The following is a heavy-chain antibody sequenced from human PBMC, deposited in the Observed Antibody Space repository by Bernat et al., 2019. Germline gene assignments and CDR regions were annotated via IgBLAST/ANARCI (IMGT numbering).Heavy chain of an antibody. D-gene: IGHD4/OR15-4a*01. CDR1: GFTFSNAW. V-gene: IGHV3-15*07. J-gene: IGHJ4*02. CDR3: ATDQIGSNPSRFDY. Sequence: EVQLVESGGGLVKPGGSLRLSCAASGFTFSNAWMNWVRQAPGEGLEWVGRIKSKIDGGTTDYCAPMKGRFNISRDDSKKTLYLQMNSLKTEDTAVYYCATDQIGSNPSRFDYWGQGTLVTVSS. CDR2: IKSKIDGGTT.